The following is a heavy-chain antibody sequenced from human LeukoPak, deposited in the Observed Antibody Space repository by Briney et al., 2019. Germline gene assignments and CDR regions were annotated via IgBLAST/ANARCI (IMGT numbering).Heavy chain of an antibody. Sequence: SQTLSLTCTVSGGSISSGDYYWSWIRQPPGKGLEWIGFIYYRGGTSYNPSLNSRLFISVDTSKSQFSLKLTSVAAADTAVYYCARDYFGLGGIDSWGQGALVAVSS. CDR2: IYYRGGT. J-gene: IGHJ4*02. V-gene: IGHV4-30-4*01. D-gene: IGHD3-16*01. CDR1: GGSISSGDYY. CDR3: ARDYFGLGGIDS.